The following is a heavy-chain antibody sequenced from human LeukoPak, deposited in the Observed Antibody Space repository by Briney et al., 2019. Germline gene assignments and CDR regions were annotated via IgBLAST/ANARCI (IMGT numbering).Heavy chain of an antibody. CDR1: GYTFTGYY. V-gene: IGHV1-2*02. Sequence: ASVKVSCKASGYTFTGYYMHWVRQAPGQGLEWMGWINPNSGGTNYAQKFQGRVTMTRDTSISTAYMELSRLRSDDTAVYYCAREGSGGWYRGASDYWGQGTLVTVSS. CDR3: AREGSGGWYRGASDY. D-gene: IGHD6-19*01. J-gene: IGHJ4*02. CDR2: INPNSGGT.